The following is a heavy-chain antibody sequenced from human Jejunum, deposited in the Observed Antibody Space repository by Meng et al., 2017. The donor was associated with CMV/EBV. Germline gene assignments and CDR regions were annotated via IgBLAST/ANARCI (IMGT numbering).Heavy chain of an antibody. Sequence: DSISSGDYVWNWIRQSPGKGLEWIGYISHSGRTYYNPSLQSRVTMSVDTSKNHFSLRLSSVTAADTAVYFCARQDSSGYYFKWFDPWGQGTLVTVSS. CDR2: ISHSGRT. V-gene: IGHV4-30-4*01. CDR1: DSISSGDYV. D-gene: IGHD3-22*01. CDR3: ARQDSSGYYFKWFDP. J-gene: IGHJ5*02.